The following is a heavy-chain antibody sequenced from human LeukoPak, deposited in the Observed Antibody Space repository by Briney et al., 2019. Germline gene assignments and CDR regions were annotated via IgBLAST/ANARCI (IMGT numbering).Heavy chain of an antibody. V-gene: IGHV4-34*01. Sequence: SETLSLTCAVYGGSFSGYYWSWIRQPPGKGLEWIAEINHSGSTNYNPSLKRRVTIPVDASKNQFYMKMSSVTAADTAVYYCARAIYGSGSYYDAFDIWGEGTMVTVSS. D-gene: IGHD3-10*01. CDR3: ARAIYGSGSYYDAFDI. CDR2: INHSGST. J-gene: IGHJ3*02. CDR1: GGSFSGYY.